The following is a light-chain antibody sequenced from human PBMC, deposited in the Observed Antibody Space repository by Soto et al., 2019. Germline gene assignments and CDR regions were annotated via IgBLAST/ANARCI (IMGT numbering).Light chain of an antibody. CDR3: AAWDDSLSVV. CDR1: SSNIGSNY. CDR2: SNN. J-gene: IGLJ3*02. Sequence: QSVLTQPPSASGTPGQRVTISCSGSSSNIGSNYVYWYQQLPGTAPKLLIYSNNQRPSGVPARFSGSKSGTSASLAISGLRSEAEADYYCAAWDDSLSVVFGGGTKLPVL. V-gene: IGLV1-47*02.